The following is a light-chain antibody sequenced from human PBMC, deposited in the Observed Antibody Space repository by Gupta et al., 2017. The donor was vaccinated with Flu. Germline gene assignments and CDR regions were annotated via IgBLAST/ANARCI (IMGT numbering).Light chain of an antibody. CDR1: RSVSSY. J-gene: IGKJ5*01. CDR2: DVS. CDR3: QQRANWPPT. Sequence: EIVLTQSPATLSLSPGESASLSCRASRSVSSYLAWYQQKPGQAPRLLIYDVSNRATGIPARFSGSGSGTDLTLTISSLEPEDFAVYYCQQRANWPPTFGQGTRLEIK. V-gene: IGKV3-11*01.